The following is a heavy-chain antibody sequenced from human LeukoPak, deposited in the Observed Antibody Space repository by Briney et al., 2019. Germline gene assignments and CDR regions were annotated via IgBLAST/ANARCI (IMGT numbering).Heavy chain of an antibody. Sequence: SETLSLTCAVYGGSFSGYYWSWIRQPPGKGLEWIGGIHYSGNTYYNPSLKSRVTISVDTSKNQFSLKLSSVTAADTAVYYCARLGAGPTYYDFWSGYSSFYFDYWGQGTLVTVSS. CDR2: IHYSGNT. V-gene: IGHV4-34*01. CDR1: GGSFSGYY. D-gene: IGHD3-3*01. J-gene: IGHJ4*02. CDR3: ARLGAGPTYYDFWSGYSSFYFDY.